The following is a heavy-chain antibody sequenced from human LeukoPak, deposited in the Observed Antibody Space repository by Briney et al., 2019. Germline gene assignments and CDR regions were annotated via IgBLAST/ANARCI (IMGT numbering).Heavy chain of an antibody. V-gene: IGHV3-7*01. Sequence: GGSLRLSCVASEFSPTNFWMTWVRRAPGRGLQWVANIKHDGTEKFYVDSVKGRFTISRDNAKNSLYLQMNSLRAEDTAVYYCATFVGIVSGTYTVPGGLLVWGKGTTVTVSS. CDR2: IKHDGTEK. CDR1: EFSPTNFW. J-gene: IGHJ6*04. CDR3: ATFVGIVSGTYTVPGGLLV. D-gene: IGHD2-2*03.